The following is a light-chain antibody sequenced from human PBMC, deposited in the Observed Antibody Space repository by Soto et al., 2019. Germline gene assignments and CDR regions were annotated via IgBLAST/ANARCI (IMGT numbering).Light chain of an antibody. Sequence: QLVLTQSSSASASLGSSVKLTCTLNSGHTQYVIAWHQQQPGKAPRYLMKLEGSGTYNKGSGVPDRFSGSSSGADRYLSISNLQSEDEADYYCETWDSNIHIFGGGTQLTVL. J-gene: IGLJ2*01. CDR1: SGHTQYV. CDR2: LEGSGTY. V-gene: IGLV4-60*03. CDR3: ETWDSNIHI.